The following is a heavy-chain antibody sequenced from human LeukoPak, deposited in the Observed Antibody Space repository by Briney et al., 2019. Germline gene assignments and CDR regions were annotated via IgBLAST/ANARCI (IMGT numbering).Heavy chain of an antibody. CDR3: AREYSGYDSRDY. J-gene: IGHJ4*02. D-gene: IGHD5-12*01. CDR2: IIPILGIA. CDR1: GYSFNTYY. Sequence: SVKVSCKASGYSFNTYYMHWVRQAPGQGLEWMGRIIPILGIANYAQKFQGRVTITADKSTSTAYMELSSLRSEDTAVYYCAREYSGYDSRDYWGQGTLVTVSS. V-gene: IGHV1-69*04.